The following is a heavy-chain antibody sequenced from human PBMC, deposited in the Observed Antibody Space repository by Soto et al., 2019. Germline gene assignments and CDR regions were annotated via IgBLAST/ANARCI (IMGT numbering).Heavy chain of an antibody. D-gene: IGHD5-12*01. CDR1: GFTVSSNY. J-gene: IGHJ6*02. CDR3: ARDRYSGYDYYYFGMDV. V-gene: IGHV3-53*01. CDR2: IYSGGST. Sequence: EVQLVESGGGLIQPGGSLRLSCAASGFTVSSNYMSWVRQAPGKGPEWVSVIYSGGSTYYADSVKGRFTISRDNSKNTLYLQMNSLRAEDTALYYCARDRYSGYDYYYFGMDVWGQGTTVTVSS.